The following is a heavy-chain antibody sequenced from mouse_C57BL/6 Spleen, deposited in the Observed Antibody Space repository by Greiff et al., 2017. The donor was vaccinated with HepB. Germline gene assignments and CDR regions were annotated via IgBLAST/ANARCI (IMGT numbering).Heavy chain of an antibody. CDR2: ISSGGDYI. V-gene: IGHV5-9-1*02. CDR1: GFTFSSYA. CDR3: TSSYGNYEEGAMDY. J-gene: IGHJ4*01. D-gene: IGHD2-1*01. Sequence: EVQGVESGEGLVKPGGSLKLSCAASGFTFSSYAMSWVRQTPEKRLEWVAYISSGGDYIYYADTVKGRFTISRDNARNTLYLQMSSLKSEDTAMYYCTSSYGNYEEGAMDYWGQGTSVTVSS.